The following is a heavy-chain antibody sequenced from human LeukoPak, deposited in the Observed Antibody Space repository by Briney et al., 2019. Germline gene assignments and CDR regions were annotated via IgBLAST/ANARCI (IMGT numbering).Heavy chain of an antibody. Sequence: PGGPLRLACAASGFTFSTYWMHWVRQAPGKGLVWVSRIKSDGSSIMYADSVRGRFTISRDNAKNTLYLQMNSLRAEDTAVYYCARDLDYGGRSNFDHWGQGTLVTVSS. CDR1: GFTFSTYW. CDR2: IKSDGSSI. J-gene: IGHJ4*02. V-gene: IGHV3-74*03. CDR3: ARDLDYGGRSNFDH. D-gene: IGHD4-23*01.